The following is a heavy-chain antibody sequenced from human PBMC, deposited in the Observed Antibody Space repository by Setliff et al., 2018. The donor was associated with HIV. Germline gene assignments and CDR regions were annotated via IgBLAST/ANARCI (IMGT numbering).Heavy chain of an antibody. CDR1: GGSMSSFY. CDR3: SRGGTMAEY. CDR2: IYYSGTT. V-gene: IGHV4-59*01. J-gene: IGHJ4*02. Sequence: KTSETLSLTCTVSGGSMSSFYWSLIRQSPEKGLEWIGYIYYSGTTNYNPALESRVTIAVDTSKNQFSLRLTSVTSADTAVYYCSRGGTMAEYWGPGKVVTVSS. D-gene: IGHD1-7*01.